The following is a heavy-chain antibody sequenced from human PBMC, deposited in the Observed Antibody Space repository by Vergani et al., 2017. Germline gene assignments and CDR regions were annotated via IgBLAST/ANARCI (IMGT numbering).Heavy chain of an antibody. CDR2: ISSSSSYI. D-gene: IGHD1-14*01. CDR3: ARDLRLLYNRFDP. Sequence: EVQLVESGGGLVKPGGSLRLFCAASGFTFSSYSMNWVRQAPGKGLEWVSSISSSSSYIYYADSGKGRFTISRDNAKNSLYLQMNSLRAEDTAVYYCARDLRLLYNRFDPWGQGTLVTVSS. V-gene: IGHV3-21*01. CDR1: GFTFSSYS. J-gene: IGHJ5*02.